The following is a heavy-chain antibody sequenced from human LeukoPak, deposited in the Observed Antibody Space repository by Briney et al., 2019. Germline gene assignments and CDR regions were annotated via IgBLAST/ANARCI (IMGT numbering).Heavy chain of an antibody. D-gene: IGHD2-15*01. CDR1: GGTFSSYA. V-gene: IGHV1-8*02. CDR2: MNPNSGNT. J-gene: IGHJ6*03. Sequence: ASVKVSCKASGGTFSSYAISWVRQATGQGLEWMGWMNPNSGNTGYAQKFQGRVTMTRNTSISTAYMELSSLRSEDTAVYYCARGKKVRVAARNYYYMDVWGKGTTVTISS. CDR3: ARGKKVRVAARNYYYMDV.